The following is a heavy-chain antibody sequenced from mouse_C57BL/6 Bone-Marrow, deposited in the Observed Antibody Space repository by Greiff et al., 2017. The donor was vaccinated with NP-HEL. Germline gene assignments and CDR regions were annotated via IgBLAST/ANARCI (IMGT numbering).Heavy chain of an antibody. CDR2: IHPNSGST. D-gene: IGHD1-1*01. J-gene: IGHJ2*01. CDR3: ARSLGYGSSYGY. Sequence: QVQLQQPGAELVKPGASVKLSCKASGYTFTSYWMHWVKQRPGQGLEWIGMIHPNSGSTNYNEKFKSKATLTVDKSSSTAYMQLSSLTSEDSAVYYCARSLGYGSSYGYWGQGTTLTVSS. CDR1: GYTFTSYW. V-gene: IGHV1-64*01.